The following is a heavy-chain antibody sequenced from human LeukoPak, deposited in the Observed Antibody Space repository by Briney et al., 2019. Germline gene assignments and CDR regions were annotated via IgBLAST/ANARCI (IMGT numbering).Heavy chain of an antibody. CDR2: LSSGGTT. CDR3: AKDRRVVAAKYYYYYYGMDV. Sequence: GGSLRLSCAASGFTVSSNYMSWVRQAPGKGLEWVSVLSSGGTTYYADSVKGRFTISRDNSKNTLYLQMNSLRAEDTAVYYCAKDRRVVAAKYYYYYYGMDVWGQGTTVTVSS. D-gene: IGHD1-26*01. CDR1: GFTVSSNY. V-gene: IGHV3-53*01. J-gene: IGHJ6*02.